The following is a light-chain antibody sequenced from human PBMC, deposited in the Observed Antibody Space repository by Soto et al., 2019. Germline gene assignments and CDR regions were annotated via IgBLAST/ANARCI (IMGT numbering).Light chain of an antibody. J-gene: IGLJ1*01. CDR2: EVS. Sequence: QSALTQPASVSESPGQSITISCTGTSSDVGAYNYVSWYQQHPGKAPKLMIYEVSNRPSGVSDRFSGSKSGNTASLTISGLHAEDDGDYYCSSYTTSGTYVFGTGTKLTVL. CDR3: SSYTTSGTYV. CDR1: SSDVGAYNY. V-gene: IGLV2-14*01.